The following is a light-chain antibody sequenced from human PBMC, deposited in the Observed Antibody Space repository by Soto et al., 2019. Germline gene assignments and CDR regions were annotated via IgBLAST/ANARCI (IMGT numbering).Light chain of an antibody. Sequence: QSALARPASVSGPPGQSITFSCLGPTGFVGIFSHASWYQQHPGKAPKVMIYEGHKRPSGVPDRFSGSNSGNTASLTISGLQADDEADYYCFLYTGSSTFLFGAGTKVTVL. J-gene: IGLJ1*01. CDR3: FLYTGSSTFL. CDR2: EGH. V-gene: IGLV2-23*01. CDR1: TGFVGIFSH.